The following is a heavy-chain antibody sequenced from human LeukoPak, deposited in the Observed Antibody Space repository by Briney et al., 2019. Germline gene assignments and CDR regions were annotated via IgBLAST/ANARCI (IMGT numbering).Heavy chain of an antibody. CDR1: GGSFSGYY. J-gene: IGHJ4*02. V-gene: IGHV4-34*01. D-gene: IGHD3-10*01. CDR2: INHSGST. Sequence: SETLSLTCAVYGGSFSGYYWSWSRQSPGKGLEWIGEINHSGSTNYNPSLKSRVTISVDTSKNQFSLKLSSVTAADTAVYYCARNAGYYYGSGSYRDYWGQGTLVTVSS. CDR3: ARNAGYYYGSGSYRDY.